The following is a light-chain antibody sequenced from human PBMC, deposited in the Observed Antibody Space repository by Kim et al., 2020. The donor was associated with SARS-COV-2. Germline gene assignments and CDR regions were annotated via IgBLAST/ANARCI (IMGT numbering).Light chain of an antibody. CDR1: SSNIGAGYD. CDR2: GNI. V-gene: IGLV1-40*01. J-gene: IGLJ2*01. Sequence: QSVLTQPPSVSGAPGQRVTISCTGSSSNIGAGYDVHWYQQFPGTAPKLLIYGNINRPSGVPDRFSASKSGSSASLAIAGLQAEDEAHYYCQSYHSGLRDLFGGGTKVTVL. CDR3: QSYHSGLRDL.